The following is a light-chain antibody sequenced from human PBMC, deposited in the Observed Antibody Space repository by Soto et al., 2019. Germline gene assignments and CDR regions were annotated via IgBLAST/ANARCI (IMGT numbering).Light chain of an antibody. J-gene: IGKJ2*01. V-gene: IGKV1-17*01. CDR3: LQHNSLPLT. CDR2: AAS. Sequence: DIQMTQSPSSLSASVGDRVTITCRASQGIRNDLTWYQQKPGTAPKRLIYAASSLQSGVPSRFSGTGSGTEFTLTINRLQPEDFATYYCLQHNSLPLTFGQGTKVEIK. CDR1: QGIRND.